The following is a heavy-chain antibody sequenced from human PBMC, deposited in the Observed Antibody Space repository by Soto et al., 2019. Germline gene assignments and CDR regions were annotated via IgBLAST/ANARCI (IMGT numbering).Heavy chain of an antibody. Sequence: QVQLVESGGGVVQPGRSLRLSCAASGSIFSDYAMHWVRQAPGKGLEWVAVISYGGDNKYYADSVRGRFAISRDNLKNTLDLQMNSLNPEDTAVYHCAKARHSTSWYGLEADFWGQGTLVTVSS. CDR1: GSIFSDYA. CDR2: ISYGGDNK. V-gene: IGHV3-30*09. D-gene: IGHD6-13*01. CDR3: AKARHSTSWYGLEADF. J-gene: IGHJ4*02.